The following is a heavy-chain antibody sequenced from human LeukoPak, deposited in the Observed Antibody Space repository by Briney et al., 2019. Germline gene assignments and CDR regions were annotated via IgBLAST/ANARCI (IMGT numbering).Heavy chain of an antibody. V-gene: IGHV3-23*01. Sequence: GGSLGLSCAASGFTFSSYAMSWVRQAPGKGLEWVSAISGSGGSTYYADSVKGRFTISRGNSKNTLYLQMNSLRAEDTAVYYCAKSYTSGWYGFDYWGQGTLVTVSS. J-gene: IGHJ4*02. CDR2: ISGSGGST. CDR1: GFTFSSYA. CDR3: AKSYTSGWYGFDY. D-gene: IGHD6-19*01.